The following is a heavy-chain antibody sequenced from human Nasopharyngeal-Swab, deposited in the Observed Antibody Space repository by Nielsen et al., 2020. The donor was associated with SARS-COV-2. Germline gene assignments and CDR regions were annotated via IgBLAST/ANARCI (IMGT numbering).Heavy chain of an antibody. CDR2: NFFGGAT. CDR3: ARQGSRYDVLTGYNTEYYFDY. D-gene: IGHD3-9*01. J-gene: IGHJ4*02. CDR1: GGSISSSRYY. V-gene: IGHV4-39*01. Sequence: GSLRLSCTFSGGSISSSRYYWGWIRQPPGRGLEWIGSNFFGGATYYNPSLESRVTISVDMSKNQFSLKLTSVTAADTAVYYCARQGSRYDVLTGYNTEYYFDYWGQGTLVTVSS.